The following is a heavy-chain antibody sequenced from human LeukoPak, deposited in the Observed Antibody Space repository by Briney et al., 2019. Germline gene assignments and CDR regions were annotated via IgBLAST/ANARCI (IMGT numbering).Heavy chain of an antibody. CDR1: GFTFSSYW. CDR3: ARDQGGDCSSTSCSSAPEGYLQH. CDR2: IKQDGSEK. J-gene: IGHJ1*01. V-gene: IGHV3-7*01. D-gene: IGHD2-2*01. Sequence: VGSLRLSCAASGFTFSSYWMSWVRQAPGKGLEWVANIKQDGSEKSYADSVKGRFTISRDNAKNSLYLQMNSLRAEDTAVYYCARDQGGDCSSTSCSSAPEGYLQHWGQGTLVTVSS.